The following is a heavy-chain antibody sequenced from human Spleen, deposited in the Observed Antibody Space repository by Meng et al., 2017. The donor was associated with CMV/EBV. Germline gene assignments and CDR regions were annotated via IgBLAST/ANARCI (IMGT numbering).Heavy chain of an antibody. CDR2: ISDSSTYI. D-gene: IGHD6-6*01. CDR3: ARGAEYTSSSPPNY. Sequence: FGFPFSTYSMNGFRQAPGKGLDWVSSISDSSTYIYYADSVKGRFTISRDNAKNSLSLQMNSLRAEDTAVYYCARGAEYTSSSPPNYWGQGTLVTVSS. CDR1: GFPFSTYS. J-gene: IGHJ4*02. V-gene: IGHV3-21*01.